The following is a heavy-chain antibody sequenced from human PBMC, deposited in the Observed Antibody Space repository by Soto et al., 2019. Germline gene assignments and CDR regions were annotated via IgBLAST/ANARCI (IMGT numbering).Heavy chain of an antibody. V-gene: IGHV1-46*01. CDR1: RDTVTSYY. CDR3: ARSSGGNFGIIIEGTNWFAP. Sequence: ASVKVSCKAPRDTVTSYYINWVRQAPGQGLEWMGVINPHGGSTAYAQKFKGRVTLTRDTSASTVYMEVSSLTSEDTAMYYCARSSGGNFGIIIEGTNWFAPWGQGTLVTVSS. J-gene: IGHJ5*02. CDR2: INPHGGST. D-gene: IGHD1-26*01.